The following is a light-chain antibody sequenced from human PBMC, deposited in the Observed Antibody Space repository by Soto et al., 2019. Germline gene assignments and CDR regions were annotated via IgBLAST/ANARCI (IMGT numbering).Light chain of an antibody. CDR3: QHDGTSAL. Sequence: EIVLTQSPGTLSLSPGERATLSCRASQSVSDSYLAWYQQKPGQAPRLLIYASSRATGIPDRFSGSGSGTDFTLTSSRLEPEDFAVYYCQHDGTSALFGPGTKVDIK. CDR2: AS. CDR1: QSVSDSY. V-gene: IGKV3-20*01. J-gene: IGKJ3*01.